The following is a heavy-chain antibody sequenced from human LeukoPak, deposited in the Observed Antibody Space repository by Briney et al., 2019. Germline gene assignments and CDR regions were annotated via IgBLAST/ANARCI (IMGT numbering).Heavy chain of an antibody. J-gene: IGHJ4*02. CDR3: ASSSGWPQDFDY. V-gene: IGHV3-9*01. CDR2: ISWNSGSI. D-gene: IGHD6-19*01. CDR1: GFTFDDYA. Sequence: GGSLRLSCAASGFTFDDYAMHWVRQAPGKGLEWVPGISWNSGSIGYADSVKGRFTISRDNAKNSLYLQMNSLRAEDTALYYCASSSGWPQDFDYWGQGTLVTVSS.